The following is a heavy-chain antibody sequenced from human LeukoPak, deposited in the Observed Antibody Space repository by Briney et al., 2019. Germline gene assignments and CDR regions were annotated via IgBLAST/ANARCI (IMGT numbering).Heavy chain of an antibody. J-gene: IGHJ4*02. CDR3: ARVWELREPYYFDY. CDR1: GGSISSGGYY. V-gene: IGHV4-30-2*01. Sequence: PSETLSLTCTVSGGSISSGGYYWSWIRQPPGKGLEWIGYIYHSGSTYYNPSLKSRVTISVDRSKNQFSLKLSSVTAADTAVYYCARVWELREPYYFDYWDQGTLVTVSS. D-gene: IGHD1-26*01. CDR2: IYHSGST.